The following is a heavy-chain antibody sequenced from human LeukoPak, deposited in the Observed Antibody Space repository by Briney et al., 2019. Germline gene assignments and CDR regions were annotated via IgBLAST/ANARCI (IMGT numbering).Heavy chain of an antibody. CDR3: ARAVGQWLVLRYFDY. CDR2: IKQDGSEK. V-gene: IGHV3-7*01. J-gene: IGHJ4*02. D-gene: IGHD6-19*01. Sequence: PGGSLRLSCAASGFTFSSYWMSWVRQAPGKGLEWVANIKQDGSEKYYVDSVKGRFTISRDNAKNSLYLQMNSLRAEDTAVYYCARAVGQWLVLRYFDYWGQGTLVTVSS. CDR1: GFTFSSYW.